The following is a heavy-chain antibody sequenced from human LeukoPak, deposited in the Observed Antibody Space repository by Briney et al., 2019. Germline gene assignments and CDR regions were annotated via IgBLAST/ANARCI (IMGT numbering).Heavy chain of an antibody. D-gene: IGHD4/OR15-4a*01. Sequence: GGSLRLSCAASGFTFSDYHMSWVRQAPGKGLEWVSTISSTSTYIYYADSVKGRFTISRDNTKNSLFLQMNSLRAEDTAVFYCARARNYGEQNFDIWGQGTMVTVAS. J-gene: IGHJ3*02. V-gene: IGHV3-21*01. CDR1: GFTFSDYH. CDR2: ISSTSTYI. CDR3: ARARNYGEQNFDI.